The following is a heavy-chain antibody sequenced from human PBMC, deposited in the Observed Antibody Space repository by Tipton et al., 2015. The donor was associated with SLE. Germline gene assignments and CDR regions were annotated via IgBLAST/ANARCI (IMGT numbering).Heavy chain of an antibody. J-gene: IGHJ3*02. D-gene: IGHD6-19*01. CDR2: IYTSGST. CDR1: GGSISSSSHY. V-gene: IGHV4-61*09. CDR3: ARDRKYSSGWYNDAFDI. Sequence: TLSLTCTASGGSISSSSHYWSWIRQPAGKGLEWIGYIYTSGSTNYNPSLKSRVTISVDTSKNQFSLKLSSVTAADTAVYYCARDRKYSSGWYNDAFDIWGQGTMVTVSS.